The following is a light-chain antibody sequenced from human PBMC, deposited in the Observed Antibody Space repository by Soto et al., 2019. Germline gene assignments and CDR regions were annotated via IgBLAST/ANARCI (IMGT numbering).Light chain of an antibody. CDR1: KSVPTN. V-gene: IGKV3-11*01. CDR2: DAS. J-gene: IGKJ1*01. CDR3: QQRSNWPVT. Sequence: EIVLTQSPPPRPWSPGKRATLSARAVKSVPTNLACYQQKPARPPRLLIYDASSRATGIPARFSGSGSGTEFTLTISSLEPEDFAVYYCQQRSNWPVTFGQGTRVEIK.